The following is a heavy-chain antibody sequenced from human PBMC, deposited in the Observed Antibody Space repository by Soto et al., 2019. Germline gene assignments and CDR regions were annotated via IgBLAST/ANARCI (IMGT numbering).Heavy chain of an antibody. Sequence: EVQLVETGGGLIQPGGSLRLSCAASVFTVSSNYMSWVRQAPGKGLEWVSVIYSGGSTYYADSVKGRFTISRDNSKNTLYRQMNSLRAEDTAVYYCARGWGILYYFDYWGQGTLVPVSS. V-gene: IGHV3-53*02. J-gene: IGHJ4*02. CDR2: IYSGGST. CDR3: ARGWGILYYFDY. CDR1: VFTVSSNY. D-gene: IGHD7-27*01.